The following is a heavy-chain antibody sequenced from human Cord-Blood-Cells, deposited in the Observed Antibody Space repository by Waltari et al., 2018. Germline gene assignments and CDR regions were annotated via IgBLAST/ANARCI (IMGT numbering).Heavy chain of an antibody. Sequence: QVQLVESGGGMFKPVGSLTLSSAASGSTFSYYSMSWIRQAPGKGLEWVSYISSSGSTIYYADSVKGRFTISRDNAKNSLYLQMNSLRAEDTAVYYCARAFQLGLPLKYWGQGTLVTVSS. V-gene: IGHV3-11*01. CDR2: ISSSGSTI. CDR3: ARAFQLGLPLKY. J-gene: IGHJ4*02. D-gene: IGHD7-27*01. CDR1: GSTFSYYS.